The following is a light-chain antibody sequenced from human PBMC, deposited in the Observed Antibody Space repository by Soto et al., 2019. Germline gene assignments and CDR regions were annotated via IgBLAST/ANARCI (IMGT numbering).Light chain of an antibody. V-gene: IGLV2-14*01. Sequence: QSALTQPASVSGSPGQSITMSCTGTSSDVGGYDHVSWYQQHPDKAPKLIIYDVSDRPSGVSNRLSGSKSGNTASLTISGLQAEDEADYYCSSHTSSNTLVFGGGTKLTVL. CDR3: SSHTSSNTLV. CDR1: SSDVGGYDH. CDR2: DVS. J-gene: IGLJ2*01.